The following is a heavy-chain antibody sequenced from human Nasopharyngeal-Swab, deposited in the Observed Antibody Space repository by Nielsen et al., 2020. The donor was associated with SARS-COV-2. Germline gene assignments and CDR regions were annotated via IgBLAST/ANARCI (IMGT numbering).Heavy chain of an antibody. J-gene: IGHJ4*02. V-gene: IGHV5-51*01. CDR1: GYSFTSYW. CDR3: ARHGVRGAGGWFYYFDY. CDR2: IYPGDSDT. Sequence: GESLRISCKGSGYSFTSYWIGWVRQMPGKGLEWMGIIYPGDSDTRYSPSFQGQVTISADKSISTAYLQWSSLKASDTAMYYCARHGVRGAGGWFYYFDYWGQGTLVTVSS. D-gene: IGHD6-19*01.